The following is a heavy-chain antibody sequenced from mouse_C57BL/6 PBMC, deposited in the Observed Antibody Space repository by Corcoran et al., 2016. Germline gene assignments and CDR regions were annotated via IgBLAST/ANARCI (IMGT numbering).Heavy chain of an antibody. CDR3: ARGQLRPHFDY. Sequence: QVQLQQSGAELVKPGASVKISCKASGYAFSSYWMNWVKQRPGKGLEWIGQIYPGDGDTNYNGKFKGKATRTADKSSSTAYMQLSSLTSEDSAVYFCARGQLRPHFDYWGQGTTLTVSS. CDR1: GYAFSSYW. D-gene: IGHD3-2*02. J-gene: IGHJ2*01. CDR2: IYPGDGDT. V-gene: IGHV1-80*01.